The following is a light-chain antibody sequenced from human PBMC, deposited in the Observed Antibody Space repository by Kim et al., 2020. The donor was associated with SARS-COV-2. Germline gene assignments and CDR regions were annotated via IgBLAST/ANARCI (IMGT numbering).Light chain of an antibody. CDR2: ATS. CDR1: QSVSRN. CDR3: NQYFRWPLT. V-gene: IGKV3-15*01. J-gene: IGKJ4*01. Sequence: VYPGEGVNLPCRTSQSVSRNLARYQKKPGQAPRLRLYATSTRATGVTAKFSGSGSGTAFTITISSLQSDDFAVYYCNQYFRWPLTFGGGTKVNIK.